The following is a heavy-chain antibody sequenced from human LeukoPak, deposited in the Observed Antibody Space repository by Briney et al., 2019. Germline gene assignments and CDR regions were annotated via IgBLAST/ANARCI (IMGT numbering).Heavy chain of an antibody. V-gene: IGHV3-21*04. Sequence: KPGGSLRLSCAASGFTFSSYSMNWVRQAPGKGLEWVSSISTTSIYIYYADSVKGRFTISRDSSMNTLYLQMNSLTAGDTAVYYCAKAVGATRGYYYSGMDVWGQGTTVTVSS. J-gene: IGHJ6*02. D-gene: IGHD1-26*01. CDR2: ISTTSIYI. CDR1: GFTFSSYS. CDR3: AKAVGATRGYYYSGMDV.